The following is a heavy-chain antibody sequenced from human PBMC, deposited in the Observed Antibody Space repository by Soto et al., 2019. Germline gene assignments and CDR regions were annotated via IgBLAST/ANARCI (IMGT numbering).Heavy chain of an antibody. J-gene: IGHJ6*02. Sequence: PSETLSLTCTVSGGSISSYYWSWIRQPPGKGLEWIGYIYYSGSTNYNPSLKSRVTISVDTSKNQFSLKLSSVTAADTAVYYCARDTMVRGVMGDYYYYGMDVWGQGTTVTAP. V-gene: IGHV4-59*01. CDR1: GGSISSYY. CDR3: ARDTMVRGVMGDYYYYGMDV. CDR2: IYYSGST. D-gene: IGHD3-10*01.